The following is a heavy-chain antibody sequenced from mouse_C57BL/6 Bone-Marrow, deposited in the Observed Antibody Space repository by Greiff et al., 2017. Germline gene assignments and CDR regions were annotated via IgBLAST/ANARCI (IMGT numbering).Heavy chain of an antibody. Sequence: EVKLMESGGDLVKPGGSLKLSCAASGFTFSSYGMSWVRQTPDKRLEWVATISSGGSYTYYPDSVKGRFTISRDNAKNTLYLQMSSLKSEDPAMYYCARQELGYAMDYWGQGTSVTGSS. D-gene: IGHD3-1*01. CDR1: GFTFSSYG. V-gene: IGHV5-6*01. CDR3: ARQELGYAMDY. CDR2: ISSGGSYT. J-gene: IGHJ4*01.